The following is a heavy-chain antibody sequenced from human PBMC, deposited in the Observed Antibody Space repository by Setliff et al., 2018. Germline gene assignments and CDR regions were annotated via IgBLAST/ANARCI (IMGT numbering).Heavy chain of an antibody. CDR1: GYTSGTYY. J-gene: IGHJ4*02. Sequence: ASVKVSCKASGYTSGTYYTHWVRQAPGQGLEWMGVINSSGTTTGYAQRFQGRVTMTRDTSTSTDYMELSSLRSEDMAVYYCATVWVVRGLRSYFDYWGQGTLVTVSS. V-gene: IGHV1-46*01. D-gene: IGHD3-10*01. CDR3: ATVWVVRGLRSYFDY. CDR2: INSSGTTT.